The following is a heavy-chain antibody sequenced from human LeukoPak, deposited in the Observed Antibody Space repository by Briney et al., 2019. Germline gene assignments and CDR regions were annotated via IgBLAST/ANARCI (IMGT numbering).Heavy chain of an antibody. CDR3: ARDEQGRYCSSTSCYSFDY. D-gene: IGHD2-2*01. CDR1: GYTFTGYY. CDR2: INPNSGGT. J-gene: IGHJ4*02. V-gene: IGHV1-2*02. Sequence: GALVKVSCKASGYTFTGYYMHWVRQAPGQGLEWMGWINPNSGGTNYAQKFQGRVTMTRDTSISTAYMELSRLRSDDTAVYYCARDEQGRYCSSTSCYSFDYWGQGTLVTVSS.